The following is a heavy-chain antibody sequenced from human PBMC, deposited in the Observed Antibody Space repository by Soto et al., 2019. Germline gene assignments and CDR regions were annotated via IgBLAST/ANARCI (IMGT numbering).Heavy chain of an antibody. CDR1: GGSMNTYY. J-gene: IGHJ4*02. Sequence: SETLSLTCTVSGGSMNTYYWGWFRQPPGKGLEWVGYIYYSGSTTYSPSLKSRVTISVDTSKNQFSLKLDSVTAADTAVYYCARLGGYYQAFDQWGQGSLVTVPS. V-gene: IGHV4-59*08. CDR3: ARLGGYYQAFDQ. D-gene: IGHD3-22*01. CDR2: IYYSGST.